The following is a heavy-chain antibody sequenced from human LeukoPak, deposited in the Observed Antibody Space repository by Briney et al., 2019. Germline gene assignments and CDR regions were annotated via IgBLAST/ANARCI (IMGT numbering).Heavy chain of an antibody. CDR3: ARYRGLYYYGSGSYVFDY. CDR2: IIPIFGTA. D-gene: IGHD3-10*01. CDR1: GGTFSSYA. J-gene: IGHJ4*02. V-gene: IGHV1-69*13. Sequence: GASVKVSCKASGGTFSSYAISWVRQAPGQGLEWMGGIIPIFGTANYAQKFQGRVTITADESTSTAYMELSSLRSEDTAVYYCARYRGLYYYGSGSYVFDYWGQGTLVTVSS.